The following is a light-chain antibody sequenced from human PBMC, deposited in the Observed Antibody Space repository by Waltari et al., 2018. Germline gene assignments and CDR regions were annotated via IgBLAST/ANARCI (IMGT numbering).Light chain of an antibody. CDR2: WAS. V-gene: IGKV4-1*01. CDR3: QQYYSISPT. Sequence: DIVMTQSPDSLAVSLGERATINCKSSQSVLYSSNNKNYLAWYQQKAGQPPKLLIYWASTRESGVPDRFSGSGSGTHFTLTISSLQAEDVAVYHCQQYYSISPTFGQGTKVEIK. CDR1: QSVLYSSNNKNY. J-gene: IGKJ1*01.